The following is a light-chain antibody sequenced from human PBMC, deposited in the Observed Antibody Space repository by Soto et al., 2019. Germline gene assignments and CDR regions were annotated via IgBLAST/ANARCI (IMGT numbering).Light chain of an antibody. Sequence: QSVLTQPPSVSGAPGQSVTIPCTGSSSNIGAGYDVHWYQHLPGIAPKLLIYGNNNRPSGVPDRFAGSKSGTSASLAITGLQAEDEAHYHCQSYDSSVSGVVFGGGTKLTVL. V-gene: IGLV1-40*01. J-gene: IGLJ2*01. CDR1: SSNIGAGYD. CDR2: GNN. CDR3: QSYDSSVSGVV.